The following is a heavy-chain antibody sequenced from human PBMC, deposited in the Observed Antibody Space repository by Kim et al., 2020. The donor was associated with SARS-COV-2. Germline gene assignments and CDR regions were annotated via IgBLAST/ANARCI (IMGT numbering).Heavy chain of an antibody. D-gene: IGHD4-17*01. CDR2: INHSGST. J-gene: IGHJ6*02. CDR1: GGSFSGYY. Sequence: SETLSLTCAVYGGSFSGYYWSWIRQPPGKGLEWIGEINHSGSTNYNPSLKSRVTISVDTSKNQFSLMLSSVTAADTAVYYCARLAVTTYYYYGMDVWGQGTTDTVSS. CDR3: ARLAVTTYYYYGMDV. V-gene: IGHV4-34*01.